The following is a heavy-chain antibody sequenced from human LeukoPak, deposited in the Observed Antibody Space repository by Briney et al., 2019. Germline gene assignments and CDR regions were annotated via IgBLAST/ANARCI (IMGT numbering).Heavy chain of an antibody. V-gene: IGHV1-69-2*01. Sequence: GATVKISCKASGYTFTDYYMHWVQQAPGKGLEWMGRVDPEDGETIYAEKFQGRVTITADTSTDTAYMELSSLRSEDTAVYYCARGNRVDIVAPVGYWGQGTLVTVSS. D-gene: IGHD5-12*01. CDR2: VDPEDGET. CDR1: GYTFTDYY. J-gene: IGHJ4*02. CDR3: ARGNRVDIVAPVGY.